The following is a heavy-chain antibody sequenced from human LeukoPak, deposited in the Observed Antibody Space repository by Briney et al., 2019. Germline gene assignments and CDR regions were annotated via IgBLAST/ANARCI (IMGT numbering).Heavy chain of an antibody. CDR1: GNYW. D-gene: IGHD2-2*01. J-gene: IGHJ4*02. CDR3: VSFYETY. CDR2: INSDGSWT. V-gene: IGHV3-74*01. Sequence: GVSLRLPCAASGNYWMHWVRQAPGKGLVWVSHINSDGSWTGYADSVKGRFTISKDNAKNTVYLQMNNLRAEDTAVYYCVSFYETYWGRGTLVTVSS.